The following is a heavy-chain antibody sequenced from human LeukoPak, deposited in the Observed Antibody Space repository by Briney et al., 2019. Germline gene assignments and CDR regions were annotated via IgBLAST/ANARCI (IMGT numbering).Heavy chain of an antibody. J-gene: IGHJ4*02. D-gene: IGHD6-13*01. CDR1: GFTFSGYS. V-gene: IGHV3-7*01. CDR3: ARVKPYSSPGEFDY. Sequence: GGSLRLSCAASGFTFSGYSMSWVRQAPGKGLEWVANIKPDGSEKYYVNSLKGRFIISRDNGKNSLYLQMNSLRAEDTAVYYCARVKPYSSPGEFDYWGQETLVTVSS. CDR2: IKPDGSEK.